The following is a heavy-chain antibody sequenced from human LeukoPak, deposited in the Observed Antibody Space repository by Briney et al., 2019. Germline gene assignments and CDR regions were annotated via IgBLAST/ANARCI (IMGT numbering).Heavy chain of an antibody. CDR1: GFTFSSYS. J-gene: IGHJ4*02. CDR3: ARDFLTGRIAAAGTGTRRGYYFDY. V-gene: IGHV3-48*01. Sequence: PGGSLRLSCAASGFTFSSYSMNWVRQAPGKGLEWVSYISSSSSTIYYADSVKGRFTISRDNSKNTLYLQMNSLRAEDTAVYYCARDFLTGRIAAAGTGTRRGYYFDYWGQGTLVTVSS. CDR2: ISSSSSTI. D-gene: IGHD6-13*01.